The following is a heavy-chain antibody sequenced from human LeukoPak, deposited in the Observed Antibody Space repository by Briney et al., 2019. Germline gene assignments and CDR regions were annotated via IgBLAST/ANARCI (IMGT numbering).Heavy chain of an antibody. CDR1: GFTVSSNY. V-gene: IGHV3-53*01. CDR3: ARRLPTAWGADY. J-gene: IGHJ4*02. Sequence: GGSLRLSCAASGFTVSSNYMSWVRQAPGKGLGWVSVIYSGGSTYYADSVKGRFTISRDNSKNTLYLQMNSLRAEDTAMYYCARRLPTAWGADYWGQGTLVTVSS. CDR2: IYSGGST. D-gene: IGHD7-27*01.